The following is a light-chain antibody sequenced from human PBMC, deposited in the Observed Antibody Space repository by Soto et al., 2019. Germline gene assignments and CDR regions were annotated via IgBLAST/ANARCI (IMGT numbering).Light chain of an antibody. CDR3: LQYNTYPWA. CDR1: QSISRS. CDR2: EVF. J-gene: IGKJ1*01. V-gene: IGKV1-5*03. Sequence: DIQMTQSPSTLSASVGDRVTITCRASQSISRSLAWYQQKPGRAPKLLIYEVFRLNVGVPSAFSGSGSGTAFTLTISSLQPDDFATYYCLQYNTYPWAFGQGTKVEIK.